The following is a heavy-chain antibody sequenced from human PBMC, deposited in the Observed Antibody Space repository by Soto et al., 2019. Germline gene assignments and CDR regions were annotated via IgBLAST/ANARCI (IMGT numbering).Heavy chain of an antibody. CDR1: GYTFTHFY. D-gene: IGHD2-2*01. CDR3: ARVVPGAEAWFGP. CDR2: ISPHNFNT. V-gene: IGHV1-18*01. J-gene: IGHJ5*02. Sequence: QVHLEQSGAEVKKPGDSVKVSCKASGYTFTHFYITWVRQAPGQGLEWMGAISPHNFNTNFAQKFQGRVSMTTDTSTTTAYMELRSLRSDDTAVYYCARVVPGAEAWFGPWGQGTLVTVSS.